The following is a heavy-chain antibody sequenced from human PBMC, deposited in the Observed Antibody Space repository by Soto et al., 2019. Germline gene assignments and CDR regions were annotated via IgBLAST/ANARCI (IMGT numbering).Heavy chain of an antibody. D-gene: IGHD3-22*01. CDR2: INPNSGGT. Sequence: ASVNVSCKASGYTFTGYYMHWVRQAPGQGLEWMGWINPNSGGTNYAQKFQGWVTMTRDTSISTAYMELSRLRSDDTAVYYCARPTYDSSGYYAFDIWGQGTMVTVSS. J-gene: IGHJ3*02. CDR1: GYTFTGYY. CDR3: ARPTYDSSGYYAFDI. V-gene: IGHV1-2*04.